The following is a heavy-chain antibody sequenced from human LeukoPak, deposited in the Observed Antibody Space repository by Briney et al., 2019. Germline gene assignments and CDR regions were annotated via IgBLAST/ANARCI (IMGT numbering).Heavy chain of an antibody. CDR2: IYHSGST. D-gene: IGHD3-22*01. CDR1: GGSISSSNW. J-gene: IGHJ5*02. Sequence: SETLSLTCAVSGGSISSSNWWSWVRQPPGKGLEWIGEIYHSGSTSYNPSLKSRVSISVDKSKNQFSLKLSSVTAADTAVYFCAGIFYYDSSGLRSWGQGTLVTVSS. V-gene: IGHV4-4*02. CDR3: AGIFYYDSSGLRS.